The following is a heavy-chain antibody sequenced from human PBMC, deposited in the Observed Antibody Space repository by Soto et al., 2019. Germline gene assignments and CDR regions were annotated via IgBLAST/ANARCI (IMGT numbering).Heavy chain of an antibody. CDR2: IWYDGSNK. J-gene: IGHJ4*02. Sequence: GGSLRLSCEASGFTFSTYGMHWVRQAPGKGLEWVAVIWYDGSNKYYADSVKGRFTISRDNSENTLYLQMNSLRAEDTALYYCARDQYCSTARCYSPPLDYWGQGTLVTVSS. V-gene: IGHV3-33*01. D-gene: IGHD2-2*02. CDR1: GFTFSTYG. CDR3: ARDQYCSTARCYSPPLDY.